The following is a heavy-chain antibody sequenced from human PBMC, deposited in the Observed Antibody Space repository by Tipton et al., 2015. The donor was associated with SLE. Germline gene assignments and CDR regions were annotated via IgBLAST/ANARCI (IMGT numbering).Heavy chain of an antibody. Sequence: GLVKPSETLSLTCTVSGGSISDYYWSWIRQPPGKGLEWIGYIYSGSTNYNPSLKSRVTISVDTSKNQFSLKLNSVTAADTAVYYCARHDTGDNYYDGLDVWGQGTTVTVSS. J-gene: IGHJ6*02. CDR1: GGSISDYY. CDR2: IYSGST. V-gene: IGHV4-59*01. D-gene: IGHD7-27*01. CDR3: ARHDTGDNYYDGLDV.